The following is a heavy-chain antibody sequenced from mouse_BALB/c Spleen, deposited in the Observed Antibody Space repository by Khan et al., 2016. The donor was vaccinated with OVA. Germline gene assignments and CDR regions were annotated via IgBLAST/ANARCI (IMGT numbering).Heavy chain of an antibody. CDR1: GYSFTSYW. V-gene: IGHV1-5*01. D-gene: IGHD2-1*01. CDR3: TDGNYVGLFAY. CDR2: IYPGNSDT. Sequence: EVQLQQSGTVLARPGASVKMSCKASGYSFTSYWMHWVKQRPGQGLEWIGAIYPGNSDTSYNQKFKGKAKLTAVTSASTAYMELSSLTNEDSAVYYWTDGNYVGLFAYWGQGTLVTVSA. J-gene: IGHJ3*01.